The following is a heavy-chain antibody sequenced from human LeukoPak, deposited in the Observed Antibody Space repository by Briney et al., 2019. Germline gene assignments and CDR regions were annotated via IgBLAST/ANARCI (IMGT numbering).Heavy chain of an antibody. CDR1: GGSFSGYY. CDR2: INHSGST. D-gene: IGHD2-15*01. J-gene: IGHJ4*02. V-gene: IGHV4-34*01. CDR3: ASLNCSGGSCYSDPTFDY. Sequence: SETLSLTCAVYGGSFSGYYWSWIRQPPGKGLDWIGEINHSGSTNYNPSLKSRVTISVDTSKNQFSLKLSSVTAADTAVYYCASLNCSGGSCYSDPTFDYWGQGTLVTVSS.